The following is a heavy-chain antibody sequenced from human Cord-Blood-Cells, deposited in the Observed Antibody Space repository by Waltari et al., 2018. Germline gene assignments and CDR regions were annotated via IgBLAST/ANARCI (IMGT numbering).Heavy chain of an antibody. CDR3: ARGGIQDYYYGMDV. Sequence: QVQLVESGGGVVQPGRSLRLSCAASGFTFSSYGMHWVRQAPGKGLEWVAVIWYDGSNKYYADSVKGRFTSSRDNSKNTLYLQMNSLRAEYTAVYYCARGGIQDYYYGMDVWGQGTTVTVSS. CDR2: IWYDGSNK. V-gene: IGHV3-33*01. J-gene: IGHJ6*02. CDR1: GFTFSSYG. D-gene: IGHD3-3*02.